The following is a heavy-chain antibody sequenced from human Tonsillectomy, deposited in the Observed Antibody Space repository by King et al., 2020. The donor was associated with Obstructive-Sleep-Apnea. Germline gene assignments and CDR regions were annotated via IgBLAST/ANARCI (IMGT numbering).Heavy chain of an antibody. V-gene: IGHV4-4*07. J-gene: IGHJ4*02. D-gene: IGHD3-22*01. CDR2: IYTSGST. Sequence: QLQESGPGLVKPSETLSLTCTVSGGSISSYYWSWIRQPAGKGLEWIGRIYTSGSTNYNPSLKSRVTMSVDTSKNQFSLKLSSVTAADTAVYYCASGFSQSSGYYFYFDYWGQGTLVTVSS. CDR1: GGSISSYY. CDR3: ASGFSQSSGYYFYFDY.